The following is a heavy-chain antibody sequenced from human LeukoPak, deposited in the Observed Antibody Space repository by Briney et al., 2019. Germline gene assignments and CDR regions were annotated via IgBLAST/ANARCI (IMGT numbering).Heavy chain of an antibody. CDR2: ISGSGGST. CDR1: GFTFSSYA. CDR3: ARAGVQAYCSSTSCLATPLDY. J-gene: IGHJ4*02. D-gene: IGHD2-2*01. Sequence: GALRLSCAASGFTFSSYAMSWVRQAPGKGLEWVSAISGSGGSTYYADSVKGRFTISRDNSKNTLYLQMNSLRAEDTAVYYCARAGVQAYCSSTSCLATPLDYWGQGTLVTVSS. V-gene: IGHV3-23*01.